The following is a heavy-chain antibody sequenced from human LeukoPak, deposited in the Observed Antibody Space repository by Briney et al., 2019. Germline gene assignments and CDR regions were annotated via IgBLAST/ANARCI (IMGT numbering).Heavy chain of an antibody. Sequence: GGSLRLSCAASGFTFSSYGMHWVRQAPGKGLEWVAVISYDGSNKYYADSVKGRFTISRDNAKNSLYLQMNSLRAEDTAVYYCAREGTVTTGYGMDVWGQGTTVTVSS. V-gene: IGHV3-30*03. J-gene: IGHJ6*02. CDR2: ISYDGSNK. CDR3: AREGTVTTGYGMDV. D-gene: IGHD4-17*01. CDR1: GFTFSSYG.